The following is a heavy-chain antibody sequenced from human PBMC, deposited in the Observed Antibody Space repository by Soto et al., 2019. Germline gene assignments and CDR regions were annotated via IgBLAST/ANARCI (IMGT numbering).Heavy chain of an antibody. J-gene: IGHJ4*02. CDR1: GGSISSSSYY. CDR3: ARERGSDYGGYQYPFDY. Sequence: SETLSLTCTVSGGSISSSSYYWGWIRQPPGKGLEWIGSIYYSGSTYYNPSLKSRVTISVDTSKNQFSLKLSSVTAADTAVYYCARERGSDYGGYQYPFDYWGQGTLVTVSS. V-gene: IGHV4-39*07. D-gene: IGHD4-17*01. CDR2: IYYSGST.